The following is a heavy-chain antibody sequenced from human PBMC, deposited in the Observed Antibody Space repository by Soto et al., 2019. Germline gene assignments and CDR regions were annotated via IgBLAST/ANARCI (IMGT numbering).Heavy chain of an antibody. CDR3: ASQSHIAAAFDY. CDR2: FFIGGNT. V-gene: IGHV4-39*07. J-gene: IGHJ4*02. Sequence: LSLTCTVSGGSISSSTYYWGWMRQPPGKGLEWIGSFFIGGNTYYNPSLKSRVTISVDTSKNQFSLNLRYLTAADTAVYYCASQSHIAAAFDYWGQGTLVTVSS. CDR1: GGSISSSTYY. D-gene: IGHD6-13*01.